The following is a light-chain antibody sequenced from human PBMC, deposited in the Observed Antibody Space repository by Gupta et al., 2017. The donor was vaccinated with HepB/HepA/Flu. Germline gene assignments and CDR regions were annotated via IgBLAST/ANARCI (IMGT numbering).Light chain of an antibody. Sequence: EIVMTQSPVSLPVTPGEQASMSCRSSQNLLSRNGNNYVDWYPQKPGQSPQLLIYLGSIRASGVPYRFSGSGSGTDFTLKISRVEAEDVGVYYCMQALTAPLTFGGGTRVEIK. CDR2: LGS. V-gene: IGKV2-28*01. CDR1: QNLLSRNGNNY. CDR3: MQALTAPLT. J-gene: IGKJ4*01.